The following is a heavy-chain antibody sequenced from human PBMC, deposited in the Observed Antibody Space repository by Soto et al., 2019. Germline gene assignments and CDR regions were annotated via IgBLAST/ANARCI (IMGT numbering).Heavy chain of an antibody. D-gene: IGHD2-8*02. CDR3: ARGLSSRGLYYYYYYGMDV. CDR1: GGSISSSNW. J-gene: IGHJ6*02. CDR2: TYHSGST. Sequence: QVQLQESGPGLVKPSGTLSLTCAVSGGSISSSNWWSWVRQPPGKGLEWIGETYHSGSTNYNPSLKSRVTISVDKSKNQFSLKLSSVTAADTAVYYCARGLSSRGLYYYYYYGMDVWGQGTTVTVSS. V-gene: IGHV4-4*02.